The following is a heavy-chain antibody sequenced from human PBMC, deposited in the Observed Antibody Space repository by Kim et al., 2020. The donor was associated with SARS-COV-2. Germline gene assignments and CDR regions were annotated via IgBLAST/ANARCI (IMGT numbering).Heavy chain of an antibody. D-gene: IGHD3-22*01. CDR3: ARTLKSSGYFLWDAFDI. V-gene: IGHV4-31*02. Sequence: LKSRVTISVDTSKNQFSLKLSSVTAADTAVYYCARTLKSSGYFLWDAFDIWGQGTMVTVSS. J-gene: IGHJ3*02.